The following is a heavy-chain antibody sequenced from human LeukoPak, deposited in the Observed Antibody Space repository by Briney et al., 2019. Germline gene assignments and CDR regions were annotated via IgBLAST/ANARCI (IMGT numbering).Heavy chain of an antibody. CDR3: ANVVVPAAISSEYFQH. CDR1: GFTFSSYG. J-gene: IGHJ1*01. CDR2: IRYDGSNK. D-gene: IGHD2-2*02. Sequence: GGSLRFSCAASGFTFSSYGMHWVRQAPGKGLEWVAFIRYDGSNKYYADSVKDRFTISRDNSKNTLYLQMNSLRAEDTAVYYCANVVVPAAISSEYFQHWGQGTLVTVSS. V-gene: IGHV3-30*02.